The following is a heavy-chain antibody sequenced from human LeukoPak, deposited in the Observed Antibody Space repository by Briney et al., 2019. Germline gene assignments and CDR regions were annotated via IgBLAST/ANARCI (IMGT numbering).Heavy chain of an antibody. D-gene: IGHD6-13*01. CDR1: GGSISSYY. CDR2: IYTSGST. V-gene: IGHV4-4*07. CDR3: AGGGGSSIAAAEGWFDP. J-gene: IGHJ5*02. Sequence: SETLSLTCTVSGGSISSYYWSWIRQPAGKGLEWIGRIYTSGSTNYNPSLKSRVTISVDKSKNQFSLKLSSVTAADTAVYYCAGGGGSSIAAAEGWFDPWGQGTLVTVSS.